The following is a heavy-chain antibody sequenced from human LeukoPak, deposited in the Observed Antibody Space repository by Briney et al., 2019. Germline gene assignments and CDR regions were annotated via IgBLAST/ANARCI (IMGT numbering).Heavy chain of an antibody. CDR1: GFTFSSYS. CDR3: AREKYDGSPGNWFDP. D-gene: IGHD3-10*01. Sequence: GSLRLSCAASGFTFSSYSMNWVRQAPGKGLEWVSSISSSSSYIYYADSVKGRFTISRDNSKNTLYLQMNSLRAEDTAVYYCAREKYDGSPGNWFDPWGQGTLVTVSS. V-gene: IGHV3-21*04. CDR2: ISSSSSYI. J-gene: IGHJ5*02.